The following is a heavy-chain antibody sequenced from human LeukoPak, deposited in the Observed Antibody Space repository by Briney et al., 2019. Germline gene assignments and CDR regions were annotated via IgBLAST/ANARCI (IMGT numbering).Heavy chain of an antibody. CDR1: GYTFTSYD. J-gene: IGHJ4*02. CDR2: MNPNSGKT. Sequence: ASVKVSCKASGYTFTSYDINWVRQATGQGLEWMGWMNPNSGKTGYAQKFQGRVTLTRNTSISTAHMELSSLRSEDTAVYYCARGPLAKGSDPIDYWGQGTLVTVSS. V-gene: IGHV1-8*01. D-gene: IGHD3-16*02. CDR3: ARGPLAKGSDPIDY.